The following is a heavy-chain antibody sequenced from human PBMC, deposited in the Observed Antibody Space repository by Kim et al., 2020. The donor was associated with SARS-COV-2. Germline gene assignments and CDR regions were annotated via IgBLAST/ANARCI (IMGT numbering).Heavy chain of an antibody. CDR3: ARTLTQYGMDV. J-gene: IGHJ6*02. CDR2: INTITGNP. Sequence: ASVKVSCKASGYTFTNHAMNWVRQAPGQGLEWMGWINTITGNPTYAQGFTGRFVFSLDTSVSTAYLQINSLKAEDTALYYWARTLTQYGMDVWGQGTTVTVSS. CDR1: GYTFTNHA. D-gene: IGHD7-27*01. V-gene: IGHV7-4-1*02.